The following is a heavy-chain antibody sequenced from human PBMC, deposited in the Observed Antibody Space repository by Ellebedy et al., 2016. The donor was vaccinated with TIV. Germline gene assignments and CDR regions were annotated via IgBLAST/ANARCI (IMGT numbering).Heavy chain of an antibody. Sequence: GGSLRLXXAASGISFSTSGMHWVRQAPGKGLEWVAVISYDESNKYYADSVRGRFTISRDNSKNTLYLQMNSLRAEDTALYYCAKGMRGGADFDYWGQGTLVTVSS. V-gene: IGHV3-30*18. J-gene: IGHJ4*02. CDR2: ISYDESNK. CDR3: AKGMRGGADFDY. CDR1: GISFSTSG. D-gene: IGHD4/OR15-4a*01.